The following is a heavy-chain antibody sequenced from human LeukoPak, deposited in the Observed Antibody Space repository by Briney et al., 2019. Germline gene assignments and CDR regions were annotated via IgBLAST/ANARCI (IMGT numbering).Heavy chain of an antibody. CDR3: ARVVVRGDDY. CDR2: ISSSSSTI. Sequence: TGGSLRLSCAASGFTFSSYSMNWVRQAPGKGLEWGSYISSSSSTIYYADSVKGRFTISRGNAKNSLYLQMNSLRAEDTAVYYCARVVVRGDDYWGQGTLVTVSS. CDR1: GFTFSSYS. D-gene: IGHD3-10*02. V-gene: IGHV3-48*01. J-gene: IGHJ4*02.